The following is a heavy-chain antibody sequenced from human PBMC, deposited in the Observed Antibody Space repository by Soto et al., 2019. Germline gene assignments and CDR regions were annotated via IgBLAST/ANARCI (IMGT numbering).Heavy chain of an antibody. D-gene: IGHD3-3*01. CDR2: IYWDDDK. V-gene: IGHV2-5*02. CDR1: GFSLTTSGVG. CDR3: AHRVLRTVFGLVTTTAINFVL. J-gene: IGHJ4*02. Sequence: QITLKESGPTVVRPTETLTLTCRFSGFSLTTSGVGVGWIRQSPVKAPEWLALIYWDDDKRYSASLKSRLTITKDNSQNQVVLTVSDLDTTNTATYYCAHRVLRTVFGLVTTTAINFVLRAQGTTVAVS.